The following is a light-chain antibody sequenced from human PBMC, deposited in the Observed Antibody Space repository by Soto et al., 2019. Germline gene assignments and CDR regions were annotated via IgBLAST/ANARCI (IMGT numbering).Light chain of an antibody. Sequence: DIVFTHSPGNLSLSRGARATLSCRASQSVRSNLAWYQQKPGQAPRLLIYGASTRATGIPARFSGSGSGTDFTLAISSLQSEDFAVYYCQEYKNWPSITFGQGTLLEIK. V-gene: IGKV3-15*01. J-gene: IGKJ5*01. CDR3: QEYKNWPSIT. CDR1: QSVRSN. CDR2: GAS.